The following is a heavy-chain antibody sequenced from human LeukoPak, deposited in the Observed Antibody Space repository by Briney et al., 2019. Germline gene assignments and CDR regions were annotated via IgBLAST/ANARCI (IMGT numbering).Heavy chain of an antibody. CDR3: ASGPKTSFDY. Sequence: GGSLRLSCAASGFIFNTYSMNWVRQAPGKGLEWISYIGSSTGTIYYADSVKGRFTISRGNAKNSLYLQVNSLRVEDTAVYYCASGPKTSFDYWGQGTLVTVSS. CDR2: IGSSTGTI. V-gene: IGHV3-48*01. J-gene: IGHJ4*02. CDR1: GFIFNTYS.